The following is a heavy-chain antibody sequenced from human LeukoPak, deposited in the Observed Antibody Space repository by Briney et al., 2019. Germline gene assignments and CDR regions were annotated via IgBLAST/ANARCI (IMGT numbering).Heavy chain of an antibody. V-gene: IGHV4-59*01. CDR3: ARVLRAASWRSYDY. CDR2: IYYNGGT. Sequence: PSETLSLTCTVSGASISSYYWSWIRQPPGKGLEWIGYIYYNGGTNYNPSLKSRVTISIDTSTNQFSLRLNSMTAADTAVYYCARVLRAASWRSYDYWGQGSLVTVSS. D-gene: IGHD5-18*01. CDR1: GASISSYY. J-gene: IGHJ4*02.